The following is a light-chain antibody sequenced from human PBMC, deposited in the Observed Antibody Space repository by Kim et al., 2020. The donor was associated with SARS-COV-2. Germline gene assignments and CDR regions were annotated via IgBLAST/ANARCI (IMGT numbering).Light chain of an antibody. CDR1: RRVSSGY. CDR2: RAS. CDR3: QQYGSSPLT. V-gene: IGKV3-20*01. Sequence: PGEGGAISIRARRRVSSGYLAWYQQKPGQAPKLLIYRASSRASGIPDRISGSGSGTDFTLTISRLEPDDFAVYYCQQYGSSPLTFGGGTKVDIK. J-gene: IGKJ4*02.